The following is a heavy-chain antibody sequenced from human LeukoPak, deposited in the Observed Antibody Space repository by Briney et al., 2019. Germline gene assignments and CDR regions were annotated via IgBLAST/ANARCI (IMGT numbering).Heavy chain of an antibody. CDR3: AKDKGQWEPLEY. Sequence: SLRLSCAASGFTFDDYAMPWVRHAPGRRLEWVSGFSWNSGSIGYADSVKGRFTISRDNAKNSLYLQMNSLRAEDTALYYCAKDKGQWEPLEYWGQGTLVTVSS. V-gene: IGHV3-9*01. CDR1: GFTFDDYA. J-gene: IGHJ4*02. D-gene: IGHD1-26*01. CDR2: FSWNSGSI.